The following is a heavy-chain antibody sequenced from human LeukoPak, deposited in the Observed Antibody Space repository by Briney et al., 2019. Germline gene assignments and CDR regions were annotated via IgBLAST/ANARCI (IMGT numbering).Heavy chain of an antibody. CDR3: AKDLSMIVVVTIQA. Sequence: GLXGXXSISGSAGSTYYAASVKRRFTISTDNSNNTLYLQMNSLRAEDTAVYYCAKDLSMIVVVTIQAWGQGTLVTVSS. V-gene: IGHV3-23*01. J-gene: IGHJ5*02. CDR2: ISGSAGST. D-gene: IGHD3-22*01.